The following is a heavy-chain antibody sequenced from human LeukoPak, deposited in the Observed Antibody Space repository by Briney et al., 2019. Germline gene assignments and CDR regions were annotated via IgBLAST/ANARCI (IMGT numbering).Heavy chain of an antibody. Sequence: PGGSLRLSCAASGFAFSDYSMNWVRQAPGKEPEWVANIRGSGSGMGSGNYYAGSVKGRFTISRDNAKNTLYLQMNSLRAEDTAVYYCARGCSSTSCRNWFDPWGQGTLVTVSS. CDR3: ARGCSSTSCRNWFDP. D-gene: IGHD2-2*01. CDR1: GFAFSDYS. J-gene: IGHJ5*02. V-gene: IGHV3-21*05. CDR2: IRGSGSGM.